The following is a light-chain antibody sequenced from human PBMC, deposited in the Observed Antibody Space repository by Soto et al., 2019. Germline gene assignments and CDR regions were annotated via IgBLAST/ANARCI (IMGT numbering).Light chain of an antibody. CDR3: SSYAGGNNAYV. Sequence: QSALTQPPSASGSPGQSVTISCTGASSDVGGYNYVSWYQQHPGKAPKLMIYEVTKRPSGVPDRFSGSKSGNTASLTVSGLQPEDEADDYCSSYAGGNNAYVFGTGTKLTVL. CDR2: EVT. CDR1: SSDVGGYNY. J-gene: IGLJ1*01. V-gene: IGLV2-8*01.